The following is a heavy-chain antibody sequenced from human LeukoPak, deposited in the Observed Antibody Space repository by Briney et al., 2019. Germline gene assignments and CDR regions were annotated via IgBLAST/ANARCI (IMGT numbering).Heavy chain of an antibody. J-gene: IGHJ6*02. V-gene: IGHV1-69*04. D-gene: IGHD6-13*01. Sequence: ASVKVSCKASGGTFSSYAISWVRQAPGQGLEWMGRIIPILGIANYAQKFQGRVTITADKSTSTAYMELSSLRSEDTAVYYCAREVEVIAAAGTLHYGMDVWAQGTTVTVSS. CDR1: GGTFSSYA. CDR3: AREVEVIAAAGTLHYGMDV. CDR2: IIPILGIA.